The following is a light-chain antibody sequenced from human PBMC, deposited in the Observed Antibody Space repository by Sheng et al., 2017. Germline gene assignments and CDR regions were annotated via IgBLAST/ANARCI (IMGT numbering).Light chain of an antibody. CDR1: QIVTSNY. CDR2: GAS. J-gene: IGKJ2*01. CDR3: QQYGSSPPYT. Sequence: EILLTQSPGPLSLSPGERVTLSCRTSQIVTSNYLAWYQQKPGQPPRLLIYGASSRATGVPDRFSGSGSGTDFTLTITRLEPEDFAIYYCQQYGSSPPYTFGQGTKLEI. V-gene: IGKV3-20*01.